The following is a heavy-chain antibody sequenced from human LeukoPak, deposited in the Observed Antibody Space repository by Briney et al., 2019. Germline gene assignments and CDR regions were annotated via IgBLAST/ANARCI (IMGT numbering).Heavy chain of an antibody. CDR1: GGSFSGYY. J-gene: IGHJ2*01. CDR2: INHSGST. CDR3: ARGDGRSGSYYWYFDL. Sequence: SETLSLTCAVYGGSFSGYYWSWIRQPPGKGLEWIGEINHSGSTYYNPSLKSRVTISVDTSKNQFSLKLSSVTAADTAVYYCARGDGRSGSYYWYFDLWGRGTLVTVSS. V-gene: IGHV4-34*01. D-gene: IGHD1-26*01.